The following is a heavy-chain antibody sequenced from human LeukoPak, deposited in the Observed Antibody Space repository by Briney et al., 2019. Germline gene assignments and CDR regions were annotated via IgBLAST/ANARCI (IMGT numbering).Heavy chain of an antibody. D-gene: IGHD6-19*01. CDR1: GGTFSSYA. Sequence: SVKVSCKASGGTFSSYAISWVRQAPGQGLEWMGGIIPIFGTANYAQKFQGGVTITADESTSTAYMELSSLRSEDTAVYYCARTLFAVADPIYYYYGMDVWGKGTTVTVSP. J-gene: IGHJ6*04. CDR3: ARTLFAVADPIYYYYGMDV. CDR2: IIPIFGTA. V-gene: IGHV1-69*01.